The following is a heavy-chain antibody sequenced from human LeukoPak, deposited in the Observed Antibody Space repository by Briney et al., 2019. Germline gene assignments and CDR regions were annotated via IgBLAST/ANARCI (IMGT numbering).Heavy chain of an antibody. CDR1: GGTFSSYT. J-gene: IGHJ4*02. CDR3: ARALRSAAIDY. CDR2: IIPILGIA. V-gene: IGHV1-69*02. Sequence: ASVKVSCKASGGTFSSYTISWVRQAPGQGLEWMGRIIPILGIANYAQKFQCRVTITADKSTSTAYMELSSLRSEDTAVYYCARALRSAAIDYWGQGTLVTVSS. D-gene: IGHD2-15*01.